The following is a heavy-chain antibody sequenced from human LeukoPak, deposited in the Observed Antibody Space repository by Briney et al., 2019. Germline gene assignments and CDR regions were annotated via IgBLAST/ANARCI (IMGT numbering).Heavy chain of an antibody. CDR2: IYYSGST. V-gene: IGHV4-31*03. CDR1: GGSISSGGYY. Sequence: PSETLSLTCTVSGGSISSGGYYWSWIRQHPGKGLEWIGYIYYSGSTYYNPSLKSRVTISVDTSKNQFSLKLSSVTAADTAVYYCATPSYYYDSSGYRHDAFDTWGQGTMVTVSS. J-gene: IGHJ3*02. D-gene: IGHD3-22*01. CDR3: ATPSYYYDSSGYRHDAFDT.